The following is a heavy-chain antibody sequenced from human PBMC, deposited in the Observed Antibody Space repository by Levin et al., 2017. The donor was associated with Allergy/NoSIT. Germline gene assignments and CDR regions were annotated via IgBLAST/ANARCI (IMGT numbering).Heavy chain of an antibody. CDR2: IWYDGSNK. CDR3: ERGAADGTYHYYYYMDV. D-gene: IGHD6-13*01. V-gene: IGHV3-33*01. CDR1: GFTFSSFG. J-gene: IGHJ6*03. Sequence: GGSLRLSCAASGFTFSSFGIHWVRQAPGKGLEWVALIWYDGSNKYYADSVKGRFTISRDNPKNTLSLQVNSLRAEDTAVYYCERGAADGTYHYYYYMDVWGKGTTVTVSS.